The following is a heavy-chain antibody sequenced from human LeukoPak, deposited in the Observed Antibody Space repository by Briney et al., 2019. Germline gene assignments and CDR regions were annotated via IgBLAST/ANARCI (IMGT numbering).Heavy chain of an antibody. Sequence: SVKVSCKASGYTFTSYAISWVRQAPGQGLEWMGRIIPILGIANYAQKFQGRVTITADKSTSTAYMELSSLRSEDTAVYYCARGVAVVSNWFDPWGQGTLVTVSS. CDR2: IIPILGIA. V-gene: IGHV1-69*04. J-gene: IGHJ5*02. CDR1: GYTFTSYA. CDR3: ARGVAVVSNWFDP. D-gene: IGHD3-22*01.